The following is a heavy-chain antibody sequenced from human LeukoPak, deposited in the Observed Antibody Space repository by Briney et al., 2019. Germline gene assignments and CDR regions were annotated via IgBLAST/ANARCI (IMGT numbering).Heavy chain of an antibody. Sequence: GGSLRLSCAASGFTVSSNYMSWVRQAPGKGLEWVSVIYSGGSTYYADSVKGRFTISRDNSKNTLYLQMNSLRAEDTAVYYCARGPDYGGNRPFDYWGQGTLVTVSS. CDR2: IYSGGST. V-gene: IGHV3-66*01. CDR1: GFTVSSNY. D-gene: IGHD4-23*01. CDR3: ARGPDYGGNRPFDY. J-gene: IGHJ4*02.